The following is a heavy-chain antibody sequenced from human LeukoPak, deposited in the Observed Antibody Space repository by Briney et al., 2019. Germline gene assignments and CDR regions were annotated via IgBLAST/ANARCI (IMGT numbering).Heavy chain of an antibody. D-gene: IGHD2-21*02. CDR2: INSDGSST. Sequence: GGSLRLSCAASGFTFSSYWMHWVRQAPGKGLVWVSRINSDGSSTSYADSVKGRFTISRDNAKNTLYLQMNSLRAEDTAVYYCARAYCGGDCYWGAPYIDYWGQGTLVTASS. J-gene: IGHJ4*02. CDR1: GFTFSSYW. V-gene: IGHV3-74*01. CDR3: ARAYCGGDCYWGAPYIDY.